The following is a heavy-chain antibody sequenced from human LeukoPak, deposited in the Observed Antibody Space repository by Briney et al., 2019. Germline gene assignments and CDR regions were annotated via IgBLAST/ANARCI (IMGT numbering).Heavy chain of an antibody. V-gene: IGHV3-64D*09. J-gene: IGHJ5*02. Sequence: GGSLRLSCSASGFTFSNSTMHWVRQAPGKGLEYVSSISSNGGSTYSADSVKGRFTISRDNSKNTLYLQMSSLRAEDTAVYYCVKDMYHIAATAPGAWGQGTLVTVSS. D-gene: IGHD6-13*01. CDR1: GFTFSNST. CDR2: ISSNGGST. CDR3: VKDMYHIAATAPGA.